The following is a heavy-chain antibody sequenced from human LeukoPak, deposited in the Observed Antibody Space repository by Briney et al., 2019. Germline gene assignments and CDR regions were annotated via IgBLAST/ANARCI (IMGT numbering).Heavy chain of an antibody. CDR2: ISSSSSYI. J-gene: IGHJ4*02. Sequence: GGSLRLSCAASGFTFSSYSMNWVRQAPGKGLEWVSSISSSSSYIYYADSAKGRFTISRDNAKNSLYLQMNSLRAEDTAVYYCARAYSSSSGVAGYWGQGTLVTVSS. V-gene: IGHV3-21*01. CDR3: ARAYSSSSGVAGY. CDR1: GFTFSSYS. D-gene: IGHD6-6*01.